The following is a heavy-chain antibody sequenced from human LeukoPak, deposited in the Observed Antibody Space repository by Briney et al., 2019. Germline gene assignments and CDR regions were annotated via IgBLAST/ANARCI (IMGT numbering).Heavy chain of an antibody. CDR2: IYDDGTT. V-gene: IGHV3-53*01. CDR1: GFTVGSNY. D-gene: IGHD3-22*01. J-gene: IGHJ4*02. CDR3: ARRGYYYDSSGYYVSYYFDY. Sequence: GGSLRLSCAASGFTVGSNYMSWVRQAPGKGLEWVSIIYDDGTTYYTDSVKGRFTISRDNSKNTLYLQMNSLRAEDTAVYYCARRGYYYDSSGYYVSYYFDYWGQGTLVTVSS.